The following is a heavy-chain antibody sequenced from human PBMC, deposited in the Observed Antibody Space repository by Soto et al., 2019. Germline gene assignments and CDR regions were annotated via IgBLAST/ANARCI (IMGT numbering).Heavy chain of an antibody. CDR2: INPTGGGT. Sequence: ASVKVSCKASGYIFTNYYIHWVRQAPGQGLEWMGIINPTGGGTKYAQEFQGRVTMTRDTSTSTVYMELSSLRSEDTAVYYCARDSGSNTVTTQKRPLFDYWGQGTLVTVSS. CDR1: GYIFTNYY. D-gene: IGHD4-17*01. CDR3: ARDSGSNTVTTQKRPLFDY. V-gene: IGHV1-46*03. J-gene: IGHJ4*02.